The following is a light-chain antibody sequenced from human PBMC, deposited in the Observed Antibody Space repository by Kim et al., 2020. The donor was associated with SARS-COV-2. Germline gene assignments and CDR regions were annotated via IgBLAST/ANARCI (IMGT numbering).Light chain of an antibody. CDR2: GAS. CDR3: QQYASSPYT. V-gene: IGKV3-20*01. Sequence: PGERATLSCRASQSLSSNSLAWYQQTPGQAPRLLVYGASRRATGIPDRFSGSGSGTDFTLTISRLEPEDFAVYYCQQYASSPYTFGQGTKLEI. CDR1: QSLSSNS. J-gene: IGKJ2*01.